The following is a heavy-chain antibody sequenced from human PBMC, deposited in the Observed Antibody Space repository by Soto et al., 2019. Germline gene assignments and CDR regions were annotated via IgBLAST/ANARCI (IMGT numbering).Heavy chain of an antibody. D-gene: IGHD3-3*01. Sequence: SVKVSCKASGGTFSSYAISWVRQAPGQGLEWMGGIIPIFGTANYAQKFQGRVTITADESTSTAYMELSSLRSEDTAVYYCARGRAHYDFWSGYGSWFDPWGQGTLVTVPQ. J-gene: IGHJ5*02. CDR1: GGTFSSYA. CDR3: ARGRAHYDFWSGYGSWFDP. CDR2: IIPIFGTA. V-gene: IGHV1-69*13.